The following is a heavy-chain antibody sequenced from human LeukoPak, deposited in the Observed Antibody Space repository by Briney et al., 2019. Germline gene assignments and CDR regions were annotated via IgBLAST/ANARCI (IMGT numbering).Heavy chain of an antibody. CDR1: GGSFSGYY. CDR2: INHSGST. D-gene: IGHD6-13*01. CDR3: ARGRSIAAAGTPYFDY. V-gene: IGHV4-34*01. Sequence: SETLSLTCAVYGGSFSGYYWSWNRQPPGKGLEWIGEINHSGSTNYNPSLKSRVNISVDTSKNQFSLKLSSVTAADTAVYYCARGRSIAAAGTPYFDYWGQGTLVTVSS. J-gene: IGHJ4*02.